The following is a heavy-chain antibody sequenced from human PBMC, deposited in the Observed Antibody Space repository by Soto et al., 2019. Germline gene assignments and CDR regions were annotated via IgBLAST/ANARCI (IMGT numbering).Heavy chain of an antibody. CDR3: ATETVPGTCDY. CDR2: ITGSGGGT. J-gene: IGHJ4*02. D-gene: IGHD1-7*01. CDR1: GFTCSTPA. V-gene: IGHV3-23*01. Sequence: AGSMRLSCPASGFTCSTPAMNWVRQAPGKGLEWVSVITGSGGGTNYADSVKGRFTISRDNSKNTLYLQMNSLRAEDTAVYFCATETVPGTCDYWAQGTLVTVSS.